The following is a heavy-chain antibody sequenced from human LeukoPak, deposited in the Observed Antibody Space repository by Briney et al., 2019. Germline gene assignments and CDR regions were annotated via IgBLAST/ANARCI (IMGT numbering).Heavy chain of an antibody. J-gene: IGHJ4*02. CDR2: ISAYNGNT. CDR1: GYTFTGYY. V-gene: IGHV1-18*04. Sequence: ASVKVSCKASGYTFTGYYMHWVRQAPGQGLEWMGWISAYNGNTNYAQKLQGRVTMTTDTSTSTAYMELRSLRSDDTAVYYCASNTYYYDSSGYLPSYYFDYWGQGTLVTVSS. D-gene: IGHD3-22*01. CDR3: ASNTYYYDSSGYLPSYYFDY.